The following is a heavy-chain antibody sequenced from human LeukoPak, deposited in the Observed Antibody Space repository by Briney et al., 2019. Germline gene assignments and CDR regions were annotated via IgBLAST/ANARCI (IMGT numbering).Heavy chain of an antibody. CDR2: ISSSSSAI. Sequence: GGSLRLSCAASGFTFSSYTMTWVRQAPGKGLGWVSSISSSSSAIYYAASVKGRFTISRDNAKNSLHLQMNSLRDEDTAVYYCARGALRYSDYWGQGTLVTVSS. CDR1: GFTFSSYT. J-gene: IGHJ4*02. V-gene: IGHV3-48*02. CDR3: ARGALRYSDY. D-gene: IGHD3-9*01.